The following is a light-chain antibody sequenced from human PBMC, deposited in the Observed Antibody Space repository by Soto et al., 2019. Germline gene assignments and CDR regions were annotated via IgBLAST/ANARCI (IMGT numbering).Light chain of an antibody. CDR1: HSVDSN. J-gene: IGKJ2*01. CDR2: GAS. CDR3: QQYNNWLQYT. V-gene: IGKV3-15*01. Sequence: EIVMTQSPATLSVYPGDRATLSCRASHSVDSNLAWYQQKPGQAPRLLIYGASNRATGIPARFSGSGSGTEFTLTISSLQSEDFAVYYCQQYNNWLQYTFGQGTKLDIK.